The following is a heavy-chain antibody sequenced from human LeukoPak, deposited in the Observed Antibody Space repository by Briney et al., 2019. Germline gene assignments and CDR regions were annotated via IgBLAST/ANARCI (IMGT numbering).Heavy chain of an antibody. CDR1: GFTFSSYW. Sequence: GGSLRLSCAASGFTFSSYWMSWVRQAPGKGLEWVANIKEDGSEKYYVDSVKGRFTIFRDNAKKSLYLQMNSLRAEDTAVYYCARASYVASGFDPWGQGILVTVS. CDR2: IKEDGSEK. V-gene: IGHV3-7*01. CDR3: ARASYVASGFDP. D-gene: IGHD6-13*01. J-gene: IGHJ5*02.